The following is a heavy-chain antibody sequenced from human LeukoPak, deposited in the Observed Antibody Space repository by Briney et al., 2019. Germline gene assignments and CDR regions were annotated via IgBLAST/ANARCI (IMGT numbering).Heavy chain of an antibody. CDR1: GYTFTSYD. Sequence: ASVKVSCKASGYTFTSYDINWVRQATGQGLEWMGWMNPNSGNTGYAQKFQGRVTMTRNTSISTAYMELSSLRSEGTAVYYCARGFDYYYDSSGYYPYWGQGTLVTVSS. CDR2: MNPNSGNT. D-gene: IGHD3-22*01. CDR3: ARGFDYYYDSSGYYPY. J-gene: IGHJ4*02. V-gene: IGHV1-8*01.